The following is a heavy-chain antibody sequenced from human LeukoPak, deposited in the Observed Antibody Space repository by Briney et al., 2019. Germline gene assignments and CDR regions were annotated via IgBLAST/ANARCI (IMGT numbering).Heavy chain of an antibody. CDR1: GGSISSGSYY. D-gene: IGHD4-17*01. V-gene: IGHV4-61*02. CDR3: ARLRSHDYGDYSHSWFDP. J-gene: IGHJ5*02. CDR2: IYTSGST. Sequence: SETLSLTCTVSGGSISSGSYYWSWIRQPAEKGLEWIGRIYTSGSTNYNPSLKSRVTISVDTSKNQFSLKLSSVTAADTAVYYCARLRSHDYGDYSHSWFDPWGQGTLVTVSS.